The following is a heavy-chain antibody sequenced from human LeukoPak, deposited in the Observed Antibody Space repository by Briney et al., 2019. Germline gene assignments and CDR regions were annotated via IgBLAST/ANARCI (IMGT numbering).Heavy chain of an antibody. V-gene: IGHV3-23*01. D-gene: IGHD2-15*01. Sequence: TGGSLRLSCAASGFTFSSYAMSWVRQAPGKGLEWVSAISGSGTSTYYADSVKGRFTISRDNSKNTLYLQMNSLRVEDTAIYYCAKGRGYCTGGSCYSDYWGQGTLVTVSS. CDR2: ISGSGTST. CDR3: AKGRGYCTGGSCYSDY. CDR1: GFTFSSYA. J-gene: IGHJ4*02.